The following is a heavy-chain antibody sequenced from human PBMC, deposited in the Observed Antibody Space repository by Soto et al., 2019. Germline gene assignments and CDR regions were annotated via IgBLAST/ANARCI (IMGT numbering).Heavy chain of an antibody. V-gene: IGHV3-66*01. CDR1: GFNVNNNY. J-gene: IGHJ6*02. Sequence: GGSLRLSCAASGFNVNNNYMSWVRQTPGKGLEWVSLLYSGGDTGYADSVRGRFTISRDNSKNTLYLQMNSLRVDDTAVYFCGGDFGSDATGYYGMDVWGQGTTVTVSS. CDR2: LYSGGDT. D-gene: IGHD3-10*01. CDR3: GGDFGSDATGYYGMDV.